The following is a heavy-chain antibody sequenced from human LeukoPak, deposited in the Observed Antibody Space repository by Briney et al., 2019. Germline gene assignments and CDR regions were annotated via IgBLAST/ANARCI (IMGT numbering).Heavy chain of an antibody. Sequence: ASVNVSCKASGYTFTGYYMHWVRQAPGQGREWMGWINPNSGGTNYAQKFQGRVTMTRDTSISTAYMELSRLRSDDTAVYYCAREYCSGGGCYIDAFDIWGQGTMVTVSS. J-gene: IGHJ3*02. CDR1: GYTFTGYY. CDR2: INPNSGGT. D-gene: IGHD2-15*01. V-gene: IGHV1-2*02. CDR3: AREYCSGGGCYIDAFDI.